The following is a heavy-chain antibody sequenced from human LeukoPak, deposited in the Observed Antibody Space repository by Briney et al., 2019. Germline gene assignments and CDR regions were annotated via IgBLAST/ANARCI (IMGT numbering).Heavy chain of an antibody. CDR2: IYYSGST. J-gene: IGHJ4*02. CDR3: ARDPMGSAHFDY. Sequence: PSETLSLTCTVSGGSISSYYWSWIRQPPGKGLEWIGYIYYSGSTNYNPSLKSRVTISVDTSKNQFSLKLSSVTAADTAVYYCARDPMGSAHFDYWGQGTLVTVSS. CDR1: GGSISSYY. D-gene: IGHD6-19*01. V-gene: IGHV4-59*01.